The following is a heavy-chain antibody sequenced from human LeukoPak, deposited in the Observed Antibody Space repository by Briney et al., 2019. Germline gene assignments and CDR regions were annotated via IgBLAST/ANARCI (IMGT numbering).Heavy chain of an antibody. CDR2: ISGSGDST. V-gene: IGHV3-23*01. J-gene: IGHJ4*02. CDR1: GFTFSTYA. Sequence: GGSLRLSCAASGFTFSTYAVNWVRQAPGKGLEWVSTISGSGDSTYYADSVKGRFTISRDNSKDTLYLQMDSLRAEDTAVYYCAKEKEIYYYDSSGYYDYWGQGTLVTVSS. CDR3: AKEKEIYYYDSSGYYDY. D-gene: IGHD3-22*01.